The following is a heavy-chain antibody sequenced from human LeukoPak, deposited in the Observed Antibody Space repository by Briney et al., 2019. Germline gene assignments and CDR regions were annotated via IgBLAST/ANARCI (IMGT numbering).Heavy chain of an antibody. CDR3: ARSIWYDGFDI. Sequence: GASVKVSCKASGYTFTNYGISWVRQAPGQGLEWMGWISAYNGNTNYAQKLQGRVTMTTGTSTSTAYMELRSLRSDDTAVYYCARSIWYDGFDIWGQGTMVTVSS. D-gene: IGHD6-13*01. CDR2: ISAYNGNT. V-gene: IGHV1-18*01. CDR1: GYTFTNYG. J-gene: IGHJ3*02.